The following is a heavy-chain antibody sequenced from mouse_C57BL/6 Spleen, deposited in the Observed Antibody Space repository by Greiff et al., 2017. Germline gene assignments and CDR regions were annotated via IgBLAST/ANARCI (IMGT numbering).Heavy chain of an antibody. D-gene: IGHD1-1*01. CDR3: AREAYYGSSYEYYFDY. CDR1: GYTFTDHT. CDR2: IYPRDGST. J-gene: IGHJ2*01. V-gene: IGHV1-78*01. Sequence: QVQLQQSDAELVKPGASVKISCKVSGYTFTDHTIHWMKQRPEQGLEWIGYIYPRDGSTKYNEKFKGKATLTADKSSSTAYMQLNSLTSEDSAVYFCAREAYYGSSYEYYFDYWGQGTTLTVSS.